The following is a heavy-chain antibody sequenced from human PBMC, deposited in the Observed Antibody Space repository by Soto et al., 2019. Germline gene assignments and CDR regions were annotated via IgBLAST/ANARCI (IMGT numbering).Heavy chain of an antibody. J-gene: IGHJ4*02. CDR2: ISGSGGET. D-gene: IGHD3-22*01. V-gene: IGHV3-23*01. CDR3: AKGGYYHDNSGYSY. CDR1: GFTLKTYA. Sequence: PGGSLRLSCAASGFTLKTYAMAWVRQATGKGLEWVSAISGSGGETYDADSVKGRFTISRDNSKNTLYLQMHRLRAEDTAVYYCAKGGYYHDNSGYSYWGQGTLVTVSS.